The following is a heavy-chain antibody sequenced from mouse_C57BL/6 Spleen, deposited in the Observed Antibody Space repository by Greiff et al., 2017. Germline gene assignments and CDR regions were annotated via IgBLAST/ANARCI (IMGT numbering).Heavy chain of an antibody. V-gene: IGHV1-53*01. CDR2: INPSNGGT. CDR1: GYTFTSYW. D-gene: IGHD1-1*01. J-gene: IGHJ1*03. Sequence: VQLQQPGTELVKPGASVKLSCKASGYTFTSYWMHWVKQRPGQGLEWIGNINPSNGGTNYNEKFKSKATLTVDKSSSTAYLQLSSLTSEDSAVYCCARSDYYYGGAGYFDVWGTGTTVTVSS. CDR3: ARSDYYYGGAGYFDV.